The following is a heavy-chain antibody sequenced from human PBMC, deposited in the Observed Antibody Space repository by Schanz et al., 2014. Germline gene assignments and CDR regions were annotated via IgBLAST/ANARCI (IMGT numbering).Heavy chain of an antibody. V-gene: IGHV1-46*01. J-gene: IGHJ4*02. D-gene: IGHD1-26*01. CDR2: INPTGGST. Sequence: QVHLVQSGSELKKPGALVKLSCKASGYTFTIYSMHWVRQAPGQGLEWMGMINPTGGSTKYAQKFQGRVTMTTDTSTSTVYMELRSLTSDDSAVYYCARDRDQWDGNYLDYWGQGTLVTVSS. CDR3: ARDRDQWDGNYLDY. CDR1: GYTFTIYS.